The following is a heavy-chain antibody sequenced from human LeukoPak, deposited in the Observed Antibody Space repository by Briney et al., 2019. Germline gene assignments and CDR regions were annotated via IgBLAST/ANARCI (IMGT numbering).Heavy chain of an antibody. Sequence: SETLSLTCTVSGGSISSDDYYWSWIRQPPGKGLEWIGHITYSGSTDYSPSLRSRVTMSVDTSENQFSLKLNSVTAAETAMYFCARGGVGGYDYFDSWGQGTLVAVSS. CDR3: ARGGVGGYDYFDS. J-gene: IGHJ4*02. V-gene: IGHV4-30-4*01. CDR2: ITYSGST. D-gene: IGHD5-12*01. CDR1: GGSISSDDYY.